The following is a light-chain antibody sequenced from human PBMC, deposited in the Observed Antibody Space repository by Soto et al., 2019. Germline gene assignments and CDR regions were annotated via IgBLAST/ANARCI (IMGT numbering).Light chain of an antibody. CDR2: GAS. CDR3: QQYENSPIT. Sequence: EIVLTQSPGTLSLSPGERATLSCRASQSVSSSLAWYQQKPGQAPRLLISGASSRAAGIPDRFSASGSGTDFTLTISRLEPEDFAVYYCQQYENSPITFGQGTRLEIK. J-gene: IGKJ5*01. V-gene: IGKV3-20*01. CDR1: QSVSSS.